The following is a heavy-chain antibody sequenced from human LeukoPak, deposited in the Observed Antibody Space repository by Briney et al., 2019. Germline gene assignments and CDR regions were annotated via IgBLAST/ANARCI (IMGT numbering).Heavy chain of an antibody. D-gene: IGHD3-3*01. CDR2: IYHSGST. CDR3: ARGGYYSSFDF. Sequence: SETLSLTCTVSGYSISSGYYWGWIRQPPGKGLEWIGSIYHSGSTYYNPSLKSRVTISVDTSKNQFSLKLSSVTAADTAVYYCARGGYYSSFDFWGQGTLVTVSS. V-gene: IGHV4-38-2*02. J-gene: IGHJ4*02. CDR1: GYSISSGYY.